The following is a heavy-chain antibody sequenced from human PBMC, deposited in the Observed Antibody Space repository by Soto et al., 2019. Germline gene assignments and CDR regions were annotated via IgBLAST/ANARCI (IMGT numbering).Heavy chain of an antibody. J-gene: IGHJ4*02. CDR2: ILNDETP. CDR1: GFTFSTYA. V-gene: IGHV3-23*01. Sequence: GGSLRLSCAASGFTFSTYAMTWVRQAPGRGLEWVSTILNDETPFYTDSVKGRFTISRDNVRGTLYLQMNGLRVEDAALYYCAKDLFPTSGQRFFFDSWGQGSLVTVSS. D-gene: IGHD2-21*01. CDR3: AKDLFPTSGQRFFFDS.